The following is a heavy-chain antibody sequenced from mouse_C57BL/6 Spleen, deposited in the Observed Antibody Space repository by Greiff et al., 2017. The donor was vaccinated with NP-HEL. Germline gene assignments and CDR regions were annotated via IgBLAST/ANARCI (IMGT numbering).Heavy chain of an antibody. J-gene: IGHJ1*03. D-gene: IGHD2-9*01. Sequence: QVQLQQSGAELVRPGASVTLSCKASGYTFTDYEMHWVKQTPVHGLEWIGAIDPETGGTAYNQKFKGKAILTADKSSSTAYMELRSLTSEDSAVYYCTRSFYGYDDWYVDVWGTGTTVTVSS. V-gene: IGHV1-15*01. CDR2: IDPETGGT. CDR1: GYTFTDYE. CDR3: TRSFYGYDDWYVDV.